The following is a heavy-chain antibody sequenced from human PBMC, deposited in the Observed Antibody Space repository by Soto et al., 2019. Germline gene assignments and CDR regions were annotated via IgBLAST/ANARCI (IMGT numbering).Heavy chain of an antibody. CDR2: INTYNGNT. CDR1: GYTFTNYG. D-gene: IGHD3-10*01. CDR3: ARGVGSGTYYNQYNWFDP. J-gene: IGHJ5*02. Sequence: ASVKVSCKASGYTFTNYGISWERQAPGQGLEWMGWINTYNGNTNHAQKLQGRVTMTTDTSTSTAYMELRSLRSDDTAVYYCARGVGSGTYYNQYNWFDPWGQGTLVTVSS. V-gene: IGHV1-18*01.